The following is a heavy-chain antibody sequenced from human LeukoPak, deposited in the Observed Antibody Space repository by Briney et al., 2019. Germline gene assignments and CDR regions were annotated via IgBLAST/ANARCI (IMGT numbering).Heavy chain of an antibody. CDR1: GFTFSSYS. CDR2: ISSSSSTI. CDR3: AKDGSSWNFDY. V-gene: IGHV3-48*04. J-gene: IGHJ4*02. D-gene: IGHD6-13*01. Sequence: GGSLRLSCAASGFTFSSYSMNWVRQAPGKGLEWVSYISSSSSTIYYADSVKGRFTISRDNAKNSLYLQMNSLRAEDTAVYYCAKDGSSWNFDYWGQGTLVTVSS.